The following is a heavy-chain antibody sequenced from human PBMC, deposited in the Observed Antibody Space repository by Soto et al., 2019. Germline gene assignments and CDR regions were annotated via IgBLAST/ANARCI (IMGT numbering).Heavy chain of an antibody. CDR3: ARDRNHYDFWSGYYNPHWFDP. D-gene: IGHD3-3*01. Sequence: ASVKVSCKASGYTFTSYGISWVRQAPGQGLEWMGWISAYNGNTNYAQKLQGRVTMTTDTSTSTAYMELRSLRSDDTAVYYCARDRNHYDFWSGYYNPHWFDPWGQGTLVTVSS. CDR2: ISAYNGNT. CDR1: GYTFTSYG. J-gene: IGHJ5*02. V-gene: IGHV1-18*01.